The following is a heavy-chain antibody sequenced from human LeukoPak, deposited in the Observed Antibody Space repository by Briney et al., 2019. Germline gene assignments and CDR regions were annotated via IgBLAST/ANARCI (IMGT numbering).Heavy chain of an antibody. CDR3: ARYGGHTDFDY. CDR2: INPNSGGT. D-gene: IGHD4-23*01. J-gene: IGHJ4*02. CDR1: GYTFTGYY. V-gene: IGHV1-2*02. Sequence: ASVKVSCKASGYTFTGYYMHWVRQAPGQGLEWMGWINPNSGGTNYAQKFQGRVTMTRDTSISTAYMELNSVTSHDTAVYYCARYGGHTDFDYWGQGTLVTVSS.